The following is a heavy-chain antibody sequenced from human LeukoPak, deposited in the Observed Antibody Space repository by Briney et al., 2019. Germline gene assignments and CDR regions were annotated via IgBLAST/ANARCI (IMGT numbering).Heavy chain of an antibody. CDR2: ISSSGSTI. V-gene: IGHV3-11*01. CDR3: AKSSPPPLRY. Sequence: GGSLRLSCAASGFTFSDYYMSWIRQAPGKGLEWVSYISSSGSTIYYADSVKGRFTISRDNSKNTLYLQMNSLRAEDTAVYYCAKSSPPPLRYWGQGTLVTVSS. J-gene: IGHJ4*02. CDR1: GFTFSDYY.